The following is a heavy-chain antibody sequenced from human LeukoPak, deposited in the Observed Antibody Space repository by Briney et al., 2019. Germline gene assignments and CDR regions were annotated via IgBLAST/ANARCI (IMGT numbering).Heavy chain of an antibody. CDR2: ISGSGGST. D-gene: IGHD2-2*01. Sequence: GGSLRLSCAASGFTFSSSAMSWVRQVPGKGLEWVSAISGSGGSTYYADSVKGRFTISRDNSKNTLYLQMNSLRAEDTAVYYCAKDHYCSSTSCYAVGNWFDPWGQGTLVTVSS. J-gene: IGHJ5*02. CDR1: GFTFSSSA. V-gene: IGHV3-23*01. CDR3: AKDHYCSSTSCYAVGNWFDP.